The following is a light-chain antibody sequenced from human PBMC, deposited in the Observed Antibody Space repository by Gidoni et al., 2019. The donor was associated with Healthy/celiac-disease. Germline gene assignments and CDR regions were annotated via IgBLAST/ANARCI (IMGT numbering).Light chain of an antibody. V-gene: IGKV3-15*01. Sequence: EIVMTQSPATLSVSPGERATLSCRASQSVSSNLAWYQQKPGQAPRLLIYGASTRATGIPARFSGSGSGTEFTLTISSLQSEDFAVYYCQQYNNWPPFGQXTRLEIK. J-gene: IGKJ5*01. CDR3: QQYNNWPP. CDR1: QSVSSN. CDR2: GAS.